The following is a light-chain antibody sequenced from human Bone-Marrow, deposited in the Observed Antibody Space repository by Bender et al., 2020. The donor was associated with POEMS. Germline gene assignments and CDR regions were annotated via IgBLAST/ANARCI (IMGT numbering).Light chain of an antibody. Sequence: QSVLTQPPPASGTPGQRVTISCSGSSSNIGTNPVNWYQQLPRTAPKLLIYINNQRPSGVPDRFSGSKSGTSASLAISGLQSEDEADYYFAAWEDSMNGWVFGGGTKLTVL. V-gene: IGLV1-44*01. CDR1: SSNIGTNP. CDR3: AAWEDSMNGWV. J-gene: IGLJ3*02. CDR2: INN.